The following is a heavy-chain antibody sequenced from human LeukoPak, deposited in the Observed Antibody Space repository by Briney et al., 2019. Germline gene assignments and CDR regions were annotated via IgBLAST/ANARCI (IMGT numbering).Heavy chain of an antibody. J-gene: IGHJ4*02. CDR1: GFTFSSYA. CDR3: AFLGHTAMAIFDY. Sequence: GGSLRLSCAASGFTFSSYAMHWVRQAPGKGLEWVAVISYDGSNKYYADSVRGRFTISRDNSKNTLYLQMNSLRAEDTAVYYCAFLGHTAMAIFDYWGQGTLVTVSS. CDR2: ISYDGSNK. D-gene: IGHD5-18*01. V-gene: IGHV3-30-3*01.